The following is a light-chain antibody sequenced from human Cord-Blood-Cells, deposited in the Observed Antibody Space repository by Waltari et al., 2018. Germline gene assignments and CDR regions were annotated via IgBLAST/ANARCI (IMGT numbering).Light chain of an antibody. Sequence: QSVLTQPPSASGTPGQRVTISCSGSSSNIGSNYVYWYQQLPGTAPKLLIYRNNQRPSGAPGRFSGSKSGTSASLAISGLRSEDEADYYCAAWDDSLSGRVFGGGTKLTVL. J-gene: IGLJ3*02. V-gene: IGLV1-47*01. CDR1: SSNIGSNY. CDR2: RNN. CDR3: AAWDDSLSGRV.